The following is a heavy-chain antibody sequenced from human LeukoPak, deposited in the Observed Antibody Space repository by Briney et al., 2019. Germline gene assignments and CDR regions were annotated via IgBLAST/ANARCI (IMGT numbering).Heavy chain of an antibody. CDR2: IIPIFGTA. J-gene: IGHJ4*02. V-gene: IGHV1-69*13. CDR3: ARDRRIHHSSYYY. CDR1: GDTFIRYG. Sequence: GASVKVSCKASGDTFIRYGITWVRQAPGQGLEWMGGIIPIFGTANYAQKFQGRVTITADESTSTAYMELSRLRSDDTAVYYCARDRRIHHSSYYYWGQGTLVTVSS. D-gene: IGHD6-6*01.